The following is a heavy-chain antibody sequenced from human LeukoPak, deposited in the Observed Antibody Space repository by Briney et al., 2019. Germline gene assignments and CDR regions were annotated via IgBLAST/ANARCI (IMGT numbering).Heavy chain of an antibody. CDR1: GGTFSSYA. V-gene: IGHV1-69*13. Sequence: SVKVSCKASGGTFSSYAISWVRQAPGQGLEWMGGIIPTFGTANYAQKFQGRVTITADESTSTAYMELSSLRSEDTAVYYCARDSSTIFGVTYYFDYWGQGTLVTVSS. J-gene: IGHJ4*02. CDR2: IIPTFGTA. D-gene: IGHD3-3*01. CDR3: ARDSSTIFGVTYYFDY.